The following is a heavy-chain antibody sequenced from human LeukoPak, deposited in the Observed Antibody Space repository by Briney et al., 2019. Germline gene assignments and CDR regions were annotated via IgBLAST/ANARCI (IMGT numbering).Heavy chain of an antibody. CDR2: IYYSGST. V-gene: IGHV4-59*12. CDR1: GGSISSYY. J-gene: IGHJ4*02. CDR3: ARVAAARRYYFDY. D-gene: IGHD6-13*01. Sequence: PSETLSLTCTVSGGSISSYYWSWIRQPPGKGLEWIGYIYYSGSTNYNPSLKSRVTISVDRSKNQFSLKLSSVTAADTAVYYCARVAAARRYYFDYWGQGTLVTVSS.